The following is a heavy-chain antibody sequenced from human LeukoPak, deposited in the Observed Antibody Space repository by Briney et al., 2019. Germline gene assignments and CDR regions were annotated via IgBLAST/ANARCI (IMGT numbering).Heavy chain of an antibody. CDR3: ARDIGTYGSRSYYSDAFDI. V-gene: IGHV4-38-2*02. CDR2: IYHSGST. D-gene: IGHD3-10*01. CDR1: GYSISSGYY. Sequence: PSETLSLTCAVSGYSISSGYYWGWIRQPPGKGLEWIGSIYHSGSTYYNPSLKSRVTISVDTSKNQFSLKLSSVTAADTAVYYCARDIGTYGSRSYYSDAFDIWGQGTMVTVSS. J-gene: IGHJ3*02.